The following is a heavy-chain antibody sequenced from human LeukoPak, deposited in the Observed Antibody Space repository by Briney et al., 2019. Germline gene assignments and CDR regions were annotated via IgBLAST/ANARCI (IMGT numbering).Heavy chain of an antibody. CDR1: GGSISSYY. J-gene: IGHJ4*02. V-gene: IGHV4-59*08. D-gene: IGHD2-21*02. CDR3: ARGRRTAVVTDFDY. Sequence: SETLPLTCTVSGGSISSYYWSWIRQPPGKGLEWIGYIYYSGSTNYNPSLKSRVTISVDTSKNQFSLKLSSVTAADTAVYYCARGRRTAVVTDFDYWGQGILVTVSS. CDR2: IYYSGST.